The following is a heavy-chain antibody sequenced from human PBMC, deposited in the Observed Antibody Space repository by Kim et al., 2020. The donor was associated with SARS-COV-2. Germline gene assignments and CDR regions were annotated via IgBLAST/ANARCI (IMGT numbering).Heavy chain of an antibody. Sequence: GESLKISCKGSGYSFTSYWIGWVRQMPGKGLEWMGIIYPGDSDTRYSPSFQGQVTISADKSISTAYLQWSSLKASDTAMYYCARQIPVVPAARRPLWLGMDVWGQGTTVTVSS. CDR3: ARQIPVVPAARRPLWLGMDV. CDR2: IYPGDSDT. CDR1: GYSFTSYW. J-gene: IGHJ6*02. D-gene: IGHD2-2*01. V-gene: IGHV5-51*01.